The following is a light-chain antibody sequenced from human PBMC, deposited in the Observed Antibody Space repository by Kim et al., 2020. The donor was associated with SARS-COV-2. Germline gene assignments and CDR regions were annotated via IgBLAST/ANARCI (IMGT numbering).Light chain of an antibody. CDR3: QQRSNSYT. J-gene: IGKJ2*01. CDR2: DAS. CDR1: QSVSSY. V-gene: IGKV3-11*01. Sequence: EIVLTQSPATLSLSPGERATLSCRASQSVSSYLAWYQQKPGQAPRLLIYDASNRATGIPARFSVSGSGTDFTLTISSLEPEDFAVYYCQQRSNSYTFGQGTKLEI.